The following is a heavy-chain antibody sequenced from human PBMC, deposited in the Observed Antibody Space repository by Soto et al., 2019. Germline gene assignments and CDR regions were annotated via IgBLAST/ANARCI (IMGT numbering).Heavy chain of an antibody. CDR1: GGTFSSYA. D-gene: IGHD3-22*01. CDR2: IIPIFGTA. J-gene: IGHJ3*02. CDR3: ARSTSALYYDSSGYYYFGAFDI. Sequence: SVKVSCKASGGTFSSYAISWVRQAPGQRLEWKGGIIPIFGTANYAQKFQGRVTITADESTSTAYMELSSLRSEDTAVYYCARSTSALYYDSSGYYYFGAFDIWGQGTMVTVSS. V-gene: IGHV1-69*01.